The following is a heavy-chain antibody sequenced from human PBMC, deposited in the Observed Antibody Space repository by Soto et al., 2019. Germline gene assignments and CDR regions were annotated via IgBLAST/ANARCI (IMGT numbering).Heavy chain of an antibody. CDR3: AKVVAGPYYYYGMDV. CDR1: GFTFSSYA. D-gene: IGHD6-19*01. J-gene: IGHJ6*02. CDR2: ISGTGGST. Sequence: GGSLRLSCAASGFTFSSYAMAWVRQAPGKGLERVAAISGTGGSTYYADSVKGRFTISRDTSKNTMYLQMNSLRAEDTAVYYCAKVVAGPYYYYGMDVWGQGTTVTVSS. V-gene: IGHV3-23*01.